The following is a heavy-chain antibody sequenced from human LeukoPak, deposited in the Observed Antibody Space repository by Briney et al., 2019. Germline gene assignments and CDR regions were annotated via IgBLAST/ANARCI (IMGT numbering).Heavy chain of an antibody. CDR2: ISASSNYI. V-gene: IGHV3-21*01. CDR3: ARGPSHDS. CDR1: GFTFSSYS. Sequence: PGGSLRLSCAASGFTFSSYSMNWVRQAPGKGLEWVSSISASSNYIYYADSLKGRFTISRDNTRNSLYLQMNSLRAEDTAVYYCARGPSHDSWGRGTLVTVSS. J-gene: IGHJ4*02.